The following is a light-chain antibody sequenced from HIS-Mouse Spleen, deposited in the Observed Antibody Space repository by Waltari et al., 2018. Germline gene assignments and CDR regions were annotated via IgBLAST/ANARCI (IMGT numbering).Light chain of an antibody. CDR2: DVI. CDR1: SSDGGGYNY. Sequence: QSALTQPASVSGSPGQSITISCTGTSSDGGGYNYVPWYQQHPGKAPKLMIYDVINRPSGVSNRFSGSKSGNTASLTISGLQAEDEADYYCSSYTSSSTRVFGGGTKLTVL. V-gene: IGLV2-14*03. J-gene: IGLJ3*02. CDR3: SSYTSSSTRV.